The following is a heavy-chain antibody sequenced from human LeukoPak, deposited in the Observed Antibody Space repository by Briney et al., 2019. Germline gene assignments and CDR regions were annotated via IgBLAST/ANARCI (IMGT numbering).Heavy chain of an antibody. Sequence: SETLSLTCTVSGGSISSYYWSWIRQPPGKGLEWIGYIYYSGSTNYNPSLESRVTISVDTSKNQFSLKLSSVTAADTAVYYCARLNSSGWYGGGYWFDPWGQGTLVTVSS. CDR3: ARLNSSGWYGGGYWFDP. V-gene: IGHV4-59*01. CDR1: GGSISSYY. D-gene: IGHD6-19*01. CDR2: IYYSGST. J-gene: IGHJ5*02.